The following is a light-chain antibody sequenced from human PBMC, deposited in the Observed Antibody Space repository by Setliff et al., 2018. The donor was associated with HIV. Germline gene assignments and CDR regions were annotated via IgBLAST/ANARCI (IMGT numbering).Light chain of an antibody. Sequence: QSALTQPASVSGSPGQSITISCTGTGSDIGRYNLVSWYQQYPGKAPKLMIYQATKRPSGVSNRLSGSKSGNTASLTISGLQAEDEADYYCCSNTGSNTYVFGSGTRSPS. J-gene: IGLJ1*01. V-gene: IGLV2-23*01. CDR3: CSNTGSNTYV. CDR2: QAT. CDR1: GSDIGRYNL.